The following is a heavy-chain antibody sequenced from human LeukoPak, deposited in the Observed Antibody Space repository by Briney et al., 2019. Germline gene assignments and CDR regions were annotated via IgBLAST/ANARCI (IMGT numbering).Heavy chain of an antibody. CDR1: RASISSYY. CDR2: IYNSGST. D-gene: IGHD5-18*01. Sequence: SETLSLTCTVSRASISSYYWSWIRQPPGKGLEWIGNIYNSGSTNYNPSLKSRATISIDTSKSQFSLKLSSVAAADTAVYYCARVRRTYGYAFDYWGQGTLVTVSS. V-gene: IGHV4-59*01. CDR3: ARVRRTYGYAFDY. J-gene: IGHJ4*02.